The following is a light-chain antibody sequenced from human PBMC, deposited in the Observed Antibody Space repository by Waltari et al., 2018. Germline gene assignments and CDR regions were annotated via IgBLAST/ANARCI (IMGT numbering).Light chain of an antibody. CDR3: CSYAGNGIVT. Sequence: QSALTQPASVSGSPGQSITISCTGTNTNIGKYNLVSWYQQHPGKAPKVIIYEVSKWPSGISNRFSGSKSGNTASLTISGLQAEDEADYYCCSYAGNGIVTFGGGTKL. V-gene: IGLV2-23*02. CDR2: EVS. J-gene: IGLJ3*02. CDR1: NTNIGKYNL.